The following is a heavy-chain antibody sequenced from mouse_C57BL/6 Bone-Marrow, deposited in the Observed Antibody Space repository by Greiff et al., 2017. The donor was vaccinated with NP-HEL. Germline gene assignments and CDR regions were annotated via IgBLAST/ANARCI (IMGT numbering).Heavy chain of an antibody. CDR2: INPGSGGT. CDR3: AHTVVDYFDY. CDR1: GYAFTNYL. D-gene: IGHD1-1*01. V-gene: IGHV1-54*01. J-gene: IGHJ2*01. Sequence: VQRVESGAELVRPGTSVKVSCKASGYAFTNYLIEWVKQRPGQGLEWIGVINPGSGGTNYNEKFKGKATLTADKSSSTAYMQLSSLTSEDSAVYFCAHTVVDYFDYWGQGTTLTVSS.